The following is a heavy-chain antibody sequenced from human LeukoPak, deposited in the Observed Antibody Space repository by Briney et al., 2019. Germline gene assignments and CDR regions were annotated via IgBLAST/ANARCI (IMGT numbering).Heavy chain of an antibody. CDR2: IYYSGST. J-gene: IGHJ6*03. CDR3: ARTTEGYCSRTSCYGGDYYYYMDV. D-gene: IGHD2-2*01. V-gene: IGHV4-59*01. Sequence: SETLSLTCTVSGGSISSYYWSWIWQPPGKGLEWIGYIYYSGSTNYNPSLKSRVTISVDTSKNQFSLKLSSVTAADTAVYYCARTTEGYCSRTSCYGGDYYYYMDVWGKGTTVTVSS. CDR1: GGSISSYY.